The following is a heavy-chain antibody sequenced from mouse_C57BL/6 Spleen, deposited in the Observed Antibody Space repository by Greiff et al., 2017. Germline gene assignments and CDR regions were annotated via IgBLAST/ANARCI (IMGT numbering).Heavy chain of an antibody. Sequence: EVHLVESGGGLVQPGGSMKLSCAASGFTFSDAWMDWVRQSPEKGLEWVAEIRNKANNHSTYYAESVKGRFTISRDDSKSRVYLQMNSLRGEDTGIYYGTRGYDGYYGGDYLDYWGQGTTLTVSS. V-gene: IGHV6-6*01. CDR3: TRGYDGYYGGDYLDY. CDR1: GFTFSDAW. D-gene: IGHD2-3*01. J-gene: IGHJ2*01. CDR2: IRNKANNHST.